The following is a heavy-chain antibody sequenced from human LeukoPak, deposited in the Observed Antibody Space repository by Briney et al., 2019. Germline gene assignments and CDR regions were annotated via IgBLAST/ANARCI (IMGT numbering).Heavy chain of an antibody. CDR2: IYHSGST. J-gene: IGHJ2*01. CDR3: ARDLYIVVVPAGYWYFDL. D-gene: IGHD2-2*01. Sequence: SETLSLTCAVSGGSISSSNRWSGVRRPPGKGLEWIGEIYHSGSTNYNPSLKSRVTISVDKSKNQFSLKLSSVTAADTAVYYCARDLYIVVVPAGYWYFDLWGRGTLVTVSS. CDR1: GGSISSSNR. V-gene: IGHV4-4*02.